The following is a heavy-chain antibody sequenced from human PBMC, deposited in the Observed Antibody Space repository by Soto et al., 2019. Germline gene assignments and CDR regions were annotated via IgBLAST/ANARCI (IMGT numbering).Heavy chain of an antibody. V-gene: IGHV3-11*06. D-gene: IGHD6-13*01. J-gene: IGHJ4*02. CDR3: ARSLGLAAAGGLDN. CDR2: ISGSGGHT. Sequence: PGGSLRLSCAASGFMFSDYYMSWIRQGPGKGLEWVSFISGSGGHTHYADSAKGRFTISRDSAQNSVSLQMNSLRAEDTGVYYCARSLGLAAAGGLDNWGQGA. CDR1: GFMFSDYY.